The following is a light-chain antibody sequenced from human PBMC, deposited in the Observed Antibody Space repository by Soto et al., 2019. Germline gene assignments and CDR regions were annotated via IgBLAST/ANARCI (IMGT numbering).Light chain of an antibody. V-gene: IGKV1-27*01. CDR3: PTYTNVPA. Sequence: DIQMTQSPSSLSASVGDRVTITCRASQGISNYLAWYQQIPGKVPKLLISAASTLQSGVPSRFSGSGSGTAFNLTISSLQPEDVATHYCPTYTNVPAFGGGNKVEIK. J-gene: IGKJ4*01. CDR2: AAS. CDR1: QGISNY.